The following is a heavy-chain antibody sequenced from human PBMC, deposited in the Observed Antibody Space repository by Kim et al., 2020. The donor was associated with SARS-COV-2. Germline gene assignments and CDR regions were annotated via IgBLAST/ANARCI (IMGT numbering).Heavy chain of an antibody. CDR2: IKQDGGEK. J-gene: IGHJ4*02. CDR1: GFFFSTSW. CDR3: ARDRLIVGTTGGLDC. Sequence: GGSLRLSCAASGFFFSTSWMSWVRRAPGKGLEWVAHIKQDGGEKYYVDSVKGRFTISRDNANNLLFLQMDSLRVEDTAVYYCARDRLIVGTTGGLDCWGQGTLVTVSS. D-gene: IGHD1-26*01. V-gene: IGHV3-7*03.